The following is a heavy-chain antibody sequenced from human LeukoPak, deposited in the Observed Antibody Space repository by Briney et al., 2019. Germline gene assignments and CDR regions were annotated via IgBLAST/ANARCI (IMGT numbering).Heavy chain of an antibody. J-gene: IGHJ3*02. CDR2: IKQDGSEN. CDR3: ATYWRHFDWLLSDI. Sequence: GGSLRLSCEASGFTFCDYWMTWVRQAPGKGLEGVANIKQDGSENHYVDSVKGRFTISRDNAKNSLYLQMNSLRAEGTAVYYCATYWRHFDWLLSDIWGLGTMVTVS. D-gene: IGHD3-9*01. CDR1: GFTFCDYW. V-gene: IGHV3-7*05.